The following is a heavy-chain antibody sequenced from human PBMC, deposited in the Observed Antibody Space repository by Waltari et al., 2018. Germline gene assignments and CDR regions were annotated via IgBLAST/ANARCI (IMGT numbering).Heavy chain of an antibody. V-gene: IGHV3-7*01. J-gene: IGHJ4*02. D-gene: IGHD2-21*01. CDR2: IKQDGSEK. CDR1: GFTFSSYW. CDR3: ARDNHCGGDCYPATDY. Sequence: EVQLVESGGGLVQPGGSLRLSCAASGFTFSSYWMSWVRQAPGKGLEWVANIKQDGSEKYYVDSVKGRFTISRDNAKNSLYLQMNSLRAEDTAVYYCARDNHCGGDCYPATDYWGQGTLVTVSS.